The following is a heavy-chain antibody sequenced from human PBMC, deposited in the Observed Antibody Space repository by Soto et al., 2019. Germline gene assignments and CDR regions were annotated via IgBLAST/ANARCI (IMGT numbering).Heavy chain of an antibody. D-gene: IGHD6-13*01. Sequence: SQTLSLTCAISWDRVSSNSAAWNWIRPSPSRGLEWLGRTYYRSKWYNDYAVSVKSRITINPDTSKNQFSLQLNSVTPEDTAVYYCARDLRLGIAAAGAPVDAFDIWGQGTMVTVSS. CDR1: WDRVSSNSAA. V-gene: IGHV6-1*01. CDR3: ARDLRLGIAAAGAPVDAFDI. CDR2: TYYRSKWYN. J-gene: IGHJ3*02.